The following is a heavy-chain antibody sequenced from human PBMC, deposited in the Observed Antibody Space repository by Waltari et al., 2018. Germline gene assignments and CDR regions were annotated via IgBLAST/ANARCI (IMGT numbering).Heavy chain of an antibody. CDR1: GCPFSSYG. Sequence: QVQLVESGGGVVQPGGSMRLSCAASGCPFSSYGMHWGRQAPGKGLEWVAFIRYDGSNKYYADSVKGRFTISRDNSKNTLYLQMNSLRAEDTAVYYCAKGKGVVVPAALDYWGQGTLVTVSS. D-gene: IGHD2-2*01. V-gene: IGHV3-30*02. CDR3: AKGKGVVVPAALDY. J-gene: IGHJ4*02. CDR2: IRYDGSNK.